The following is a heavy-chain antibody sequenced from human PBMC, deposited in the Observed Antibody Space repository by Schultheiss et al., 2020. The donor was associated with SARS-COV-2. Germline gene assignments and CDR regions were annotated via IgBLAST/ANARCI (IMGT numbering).Heavy chain of an antibody. D-gene: IGHD3-3*01. J-gene: IGHJ6*02. V-gene: IGHV6-1*01. CDR3: ARAPYYDFWSGYYTGRDYYYGMDV. CDR2: TYYRSKWYN. Sequence: SQTLSLTCAISGDSVSSNSAAWNWIRQSPSRGLEWLGRTYYRSKWYNDYAVSVKSRITINPDTSKNQFSLQLNSVTPEDTAVYYCARAPYYDFWSGYYTGRDYYYGMDVWGQGTTVTVSS. CDR1: GDSVSSNSAA.